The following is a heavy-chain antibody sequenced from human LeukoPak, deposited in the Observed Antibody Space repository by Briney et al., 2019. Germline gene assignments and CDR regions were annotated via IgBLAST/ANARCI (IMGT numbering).Heavy chain of an antibody. Sequence: GGSLRLSCAASGFTFSSYGMHWVRQAPGKGLEWVAVISYDGSNKYYADSVKGRFTISRDNSKNTLYLQMNSRRAEDTAVYYCAKDMRRQQLGPGYYYGMDVWGQGTTVTVSS. D-gene: IGHD6-13*01. J-gene: IGHJ6*02. V-gene: IGHV3-30*18. CDR3: AKDMRRQQLGPGYYYGMDV. CDR2: ISYDGSNK. CDR1: GFTFSSYG.